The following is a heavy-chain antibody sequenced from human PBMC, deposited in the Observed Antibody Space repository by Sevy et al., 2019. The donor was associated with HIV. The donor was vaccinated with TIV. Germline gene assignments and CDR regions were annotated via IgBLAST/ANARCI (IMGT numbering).Heavy chain of an antibody. CDR1: GYTFTSYA. Sequence: ASVKVSCKASGYTFTSYAMHWVRQAPGQRLEWMGWINAGNGNTKYSQKFQGRVTITRDTSASTAYMELSSLRSEDTAVYYCARGYSYGSAYYYYYYMDVWGKGTTVTVSS. V-gene: IGHV1-3*01. CDR2: INAGNGNT. D-gene: IGHD5-18*01. CDR3: ARGYSYGSAYYYYYYMDV. J-gene: IGHJ6*03.